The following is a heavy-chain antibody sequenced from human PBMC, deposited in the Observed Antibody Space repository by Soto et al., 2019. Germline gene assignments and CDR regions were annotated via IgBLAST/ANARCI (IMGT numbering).Heavy chain of an antibody. CDR3: ARDIRGFSRAFDY. V-gene: IGHV4-61*01. CDR1: GDSVSSDNYY. CDR2: IYSSGNT. Sequence: ETLSLTCTVSGDSVSSDNYYWTWIRQPPGKGLEWIGYIYSSGNTNYNPSLKSRVTISLDTSSNQFSLKLTSVTAADTAVYYCARDIRGFSRAFDYWGQGTLVTVSS. D-gene: IGHD5-18*01. J-gene: IGHJ4*02.